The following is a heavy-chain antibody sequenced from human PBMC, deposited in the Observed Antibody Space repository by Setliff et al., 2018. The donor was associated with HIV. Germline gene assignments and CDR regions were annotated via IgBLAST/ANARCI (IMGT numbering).Heavy chain of an antibody. CDR1: XYTFSSQX. CDR3: ARVPRIFGDYYYYMDV. J-gene: IGHJ6*03. D-gene: IGHD3-3*01. V-gene: IGHV1-3*01. Sequence: ASXXVSXXXXXYTFSSQXLHXXXXXXGQGFEWMGWNNAGNGNTKXXQRFXGRITITRDTSSSTVFMDLRRLTSEDTAVYYCARVPRIFGDYYYYMDVWGKGTTVTVS. CDR2: NNAGNGNT.